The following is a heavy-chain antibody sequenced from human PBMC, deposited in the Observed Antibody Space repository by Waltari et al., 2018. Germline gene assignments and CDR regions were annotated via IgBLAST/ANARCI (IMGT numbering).Heavy chain of an antibody. D-gene: IGHD1-1*01. CDR1: GFTVSSNY. CDR3: AREVNVARYAFDI. V-gene: IGHV3-53*01. CDR2: IYGGGST. Sequence: EVQLVESGGGLIQPGGSLRLYCAASGFTVSSNYMSWVSQAPGKGLEWVSVIYGGGSTYYADSVKGRFTISRDNSKNTLYLQMNSLRAEDTAVYYCAREVNVARYAFDIWGQGTMVTVSS. J-gene: IGHJ3*02.